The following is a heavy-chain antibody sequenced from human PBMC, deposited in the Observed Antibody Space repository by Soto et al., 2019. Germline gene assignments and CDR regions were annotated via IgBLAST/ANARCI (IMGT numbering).Heavy chain of an antibody. J-gene: IGHJ6*02. CDR1: GYSFTSYW. D-gene: IGHD3-10*01. Sequence: PGESLKISCKGSGYSFTSYWISWVRQMPGKGLEWMGRIDPSDSYTNYSPSFQGHVTISADKSISTAYLQWSSLKASDTAMYYCARHRRLGVRGVSNYGMDVWGQGTTVTVSS. CDR2: IDPSDSYT. CDR3: ARHRRLGVRGVSNYGMDV. V-gene: IGHV5-10-1*01.